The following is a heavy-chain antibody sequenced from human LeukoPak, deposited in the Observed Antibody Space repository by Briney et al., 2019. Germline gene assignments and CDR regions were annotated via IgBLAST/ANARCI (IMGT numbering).Heavy chain of an antibody. CDR3: AKEPSSSWYSYYYYMDV. CDR1: GFTFSSYG. D-gene: IGHD6-13*01. J-gene: IGHJ6*03. CDR2: IWYDGSNK. V-gene: IGHV3-33*06. Sequence: SCAASGFTFSSYGMHWVRQAPGKGLEWVAVIWYDGSNKYYADSVKGRFTISRDNSKNTLYLQMNSLRAEDTAVYYCAKEPSSSWYSYYYYMDVWGKGTTVTVSS.